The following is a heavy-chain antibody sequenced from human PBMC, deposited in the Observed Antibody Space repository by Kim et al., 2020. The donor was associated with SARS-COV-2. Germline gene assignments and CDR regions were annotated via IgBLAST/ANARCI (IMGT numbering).Heavy chain of an antibody. D-gene: IGHD3-10*01. V-gene: IGHV3-30*03. CDR1: GFTFSSYG. J-gene: IGHJ4*02. CDR2: ISYDGSNK. CDR3: ASSKALWFGELLGY. Sequence: GGSLRLSCAASGFTFSSYGMHWVRQAPGKGLEWVAVISYDGSNKYYADSVKGRFTISRDNSKNTLYLQMNSLRAEDTAVYYCASSKALWFGELLGYWGQGTLVTVSS.